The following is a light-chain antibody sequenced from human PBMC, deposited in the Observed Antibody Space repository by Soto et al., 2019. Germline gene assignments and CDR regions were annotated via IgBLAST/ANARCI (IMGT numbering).Light chain of an antibody. J-gene: IGLJ1*01. V-gene: IGLV2-23*01. CDR3: CSYAGSSSYV. Sequence: QSALTQPASVSGSPGQSNTISCTGSSSDVGGYNLVSWYQHHPGKAPKLIIYEGSQRPSGVSNRFFGSKSGNTASLTISGLQAEDEADYHCCSYAGSSSYVFGTGTKLTVL. CDR1: SSDVGGYNL. CDR2: EGS.